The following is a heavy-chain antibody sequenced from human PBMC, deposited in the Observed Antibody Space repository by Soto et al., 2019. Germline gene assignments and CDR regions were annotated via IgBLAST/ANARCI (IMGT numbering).Heavy chain of an antibody. CDR3: ARGRYSGYDSYDYYYGMDV. Sequence: PSETLSLTCAVYGRSFSGYYWSWIRQPPWKGLEWIGEINHSGSTNYNPSIKSRVTISVDTSKNQISLKQSSVTAADTAVYYCARGRYSGYDSYDYYYGMDVWGQGTTVT. D-gene: IGHD5-12*01. V-gene: IGHV4-34*01. CDR1: GRSFSGYY. CDR2: INHSGST. J-gene: IGHJ6*02.